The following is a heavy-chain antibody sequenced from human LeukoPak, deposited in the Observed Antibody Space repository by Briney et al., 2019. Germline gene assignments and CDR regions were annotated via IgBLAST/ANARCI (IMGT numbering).Heavy chain of an antibody. CDR2: ISYDGSNK. CDR3: AKDPPIESSSVFDP. D-gene: IGHD6-6*01. J-gene: IGHJ5*02. V-gene: IGHV3-30*18. Sequence: GGSLRLSCAASGFTFSSYGMHWVRQAPGKGLEWVAVISYDGSNKYYADSVKGRFTISRDNSKNTLYLQMNSLRAEDTAVYYCAKDPPIESSSVFDPWGQGTLVTVSS. CDR1: GFTFSSYG.